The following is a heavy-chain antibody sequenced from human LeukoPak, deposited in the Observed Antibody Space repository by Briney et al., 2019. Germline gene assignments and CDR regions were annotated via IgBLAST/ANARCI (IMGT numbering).Heavy chain of an antibody. D-gene: IGHD3-16*01. CDR2: INGHNGNT. CDR1: GYTFTSYG. CDR3: ARDGYTFGGVKTRFDY. J-gene: IGHJ4*02. Sequence: GASVKVSCKASGYTFTSYGITWVRQAPGQGLEWMGWINGHNGNTHYAQNLQDRITMTTDTSTNTAYMELRSLRSDDTAVCYCARDGYTFGGVKTRFDYWGQGTLVTVSS. V-gene: IGHV1-18*01.